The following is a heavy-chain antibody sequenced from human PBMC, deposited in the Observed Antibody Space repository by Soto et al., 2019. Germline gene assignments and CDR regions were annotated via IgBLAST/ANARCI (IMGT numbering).Heavy chain of an antibody. CDR1: GFTFSSYG. CDR2: IWYDGSNK. Sequence: GGSLRLSCAASGFTFSSYGMHWVRQAPGKGLEWVAVIWYDGSNKYYADSVKGRFTISRDNSKNTLYLQMNSLRAEDTAVYYCARDFRDTGIAAGKFVYWGQGTLVTDFS. D-gene: IGHD6-13*01. V-gene: IGHV3-33*01. CDR3: ARDFRDTGIAAGKFVY. J-gene: IGHJ4*02.